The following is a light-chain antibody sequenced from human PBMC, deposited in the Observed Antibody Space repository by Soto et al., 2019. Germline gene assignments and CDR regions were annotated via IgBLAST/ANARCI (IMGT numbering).Light chain of an antibody. J-gene: IGKJ4*01. V-gene: IGKV1-5*03. CDR1: QSLSSW. CDR2: KAS. Sequence: DIQMTQSPSTLSASVGERVTITCRASQSLSSWLAWYQQKPGKAPKLLIYKASSLESGVPSRFSGSGSGTESTLTSSSLQPDDCANSYCQQYNSYPTFGGGTKVEIK. CDR3: QQYNSYPT.